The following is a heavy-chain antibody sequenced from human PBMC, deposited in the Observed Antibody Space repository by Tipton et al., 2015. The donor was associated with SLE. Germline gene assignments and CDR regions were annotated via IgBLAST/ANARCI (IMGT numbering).Heavy chain of an antibody. D-gene: IGHD3/OR15-3a*01. J-gene: IGHJ2*01. V-gene: IGHV3-9*01. CDR1: GFTFDDHA. CDR3: VKVGLAFGEA. Sequence: SLRLSCAASGFTFDDHAMHWVRQTPGKGLEWVSGISWNNSSMEYADSVKGRFTISRDNAKNSLYLQMNSLRPEDTAFYYCVKVGLAFGEAWGRGTLVTVSS. CDR2: ISWNNSSM.